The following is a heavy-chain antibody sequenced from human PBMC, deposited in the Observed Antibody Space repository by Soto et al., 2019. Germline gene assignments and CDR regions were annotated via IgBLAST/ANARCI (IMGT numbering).Heavy chain of an antibody. Sequence: GESPKISYKGASTIFNTYSLGLVRQTPGKELECRGNLHSVXPNARDSPSFQGQVTSSVAKSTNTAYLKWSSLKASDTALYYCATWPSSHWFDYWGQGTLVTVS. V-gene: IGHV5-51*01. CDR3: ATWPSSHWFDY. J-gene: IGHJ4*02. CDR2: LHSVXPNA. D-gene: IGHD2-2*01. CDR1: STIFNTYS.